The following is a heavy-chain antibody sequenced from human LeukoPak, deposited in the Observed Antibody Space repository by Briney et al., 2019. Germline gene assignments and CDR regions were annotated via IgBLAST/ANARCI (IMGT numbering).Heavy chain of an antibody. CDR2: ISFDGSKK. CDR3: AKDGIGTFSSVPLF. Sequence: GRSLRLSCAVSGFTFSSYAIHWVRQAPGKGLEWVAFISFDGSKKYYADSVKGRFTISRDNSKNTLYLQMNSLRAEDTAVYYCAKDGIGTFSSVPLFRGQGTLVTVSS. CDR1: GFTFSSYA. D-gene: IGHD6-19*01. V-gene: IGHV3-30*04. J-gene: IGHJ4*02.